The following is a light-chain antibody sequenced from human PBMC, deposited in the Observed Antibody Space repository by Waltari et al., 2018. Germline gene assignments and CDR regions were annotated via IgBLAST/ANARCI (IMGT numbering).Light chain of an antibody. V-gene: IGLV6-57*02. CDR1: GGSIATNY. CDR3: QSYDSTDWV. Sequence: KFMLTQPHSVSESPGKTVTISCTGSGGSIATNYVQWYQHRPGSAPILLICEVNHRPSGVPDLFSGSIDTSSNSASLTISGLKTEDEADYYCQSYDSTDWVFGGGTKLTVL. J-gene: IGLJ3*02. CDR2: EVN.